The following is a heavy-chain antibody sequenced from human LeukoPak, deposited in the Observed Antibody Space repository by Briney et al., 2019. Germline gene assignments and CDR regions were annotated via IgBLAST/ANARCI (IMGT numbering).Heavy chain of an antibody. D-gene: IGHD5-12*01. Sequence: SETLSLICTVSGGSFSSGGYYWSWIRQHPGKGPEWIGNIHYSGGTYGNPSLKSRATMSVDTSKNQFSLRLTSVTAADTAVYYCARDQGGYGSFDNWGEGTLVTVSS. V-gene: IGHV4-31*03. CDR2: IHYSGGT. CDR3: ARDQGGYGSFDN. CDR1: GGSFSSGGYY. J-gene: IGHJ4*02.